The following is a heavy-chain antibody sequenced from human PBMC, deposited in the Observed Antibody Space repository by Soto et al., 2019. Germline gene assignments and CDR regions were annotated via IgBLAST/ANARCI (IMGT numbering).Heavy chain of an antibody. J-gene: IGHJ4*02. CDR3: ARSIDNSGYYFSNC. CDR1: GGSISGYY. V-gene: IGHV4-59*01. CDR2: IHYSGTT. D-gene: IGHD3-22*01. Sequence: QVQLQESGPGLVKPSETLSLTCTVSGGSISGYYWSWIRQSPGKGLEWIGYIHYSGTTNYNPSLKSRVTMSVDTSRNQFSLRLSSVTAADTAVYYCARSIDNSGYYFSNCWGQGTLVTVSS.